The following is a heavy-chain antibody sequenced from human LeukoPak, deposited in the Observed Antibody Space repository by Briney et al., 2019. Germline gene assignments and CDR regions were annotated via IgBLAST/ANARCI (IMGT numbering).Heavy chain of an antibody. CDR2: IIPIFGIA. D-gene: IGHD6-19*01. CDR3: ARAYSSGTGFDY. CDR1: GGTFSSYA. Sequence: GASVKVSCKASGGTFSSYAISWVRQAPGQGLEWMGRIIPIFGIANYAQKFQGRVTITADKSTSTAYMELSSLRSEETAVYYCARAYSSGTGFDYWGQGTLVTVSS. V-gene: IGHV1-69*04. J-gene: IGHJ4*02.